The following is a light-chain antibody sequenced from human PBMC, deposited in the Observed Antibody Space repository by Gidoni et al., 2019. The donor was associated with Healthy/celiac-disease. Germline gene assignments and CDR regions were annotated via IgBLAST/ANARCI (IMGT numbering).Light chain of an antibody. CDR2: GAY. CDR3: QQYNNWPPWT. CDR1: QSVSSN. V-gene: IGKV3-15*01. Sequence: EIVMTQSPATLSVSPGESATLSCRPSQSVSSNLAWYQQKPGQAPSLLIYGAYTRATGIPARFSGSGSGTEFTLTISSLQSEDFAVYYCQQYNNWPPWTFGQGTKVEIK. J-gene: IGKJ1*01.